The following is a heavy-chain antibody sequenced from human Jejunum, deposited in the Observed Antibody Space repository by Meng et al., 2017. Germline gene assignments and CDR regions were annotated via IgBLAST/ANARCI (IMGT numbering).Heavy chain of an antibody. J-gene: IGHJ4*02. CDR2: ISASGAST. Sequence: EVQLWESGGGLVQPGGSLRLACAASGFTLSTSWMHWVRQAPGQGLELVSAISASGASTYYADSVKGRFTVSRDNSKSTLYLQMESLRAEDTAMYYCAFDFWGQGTLVTVSS. CDR3: AFDF. V-gene: IGHV3-23*01. CDR1: GFTLSTSW.